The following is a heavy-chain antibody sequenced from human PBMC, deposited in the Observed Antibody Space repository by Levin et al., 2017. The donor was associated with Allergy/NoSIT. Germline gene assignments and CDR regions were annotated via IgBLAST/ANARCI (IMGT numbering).Heavy chain of an antibody. D-gene: IGHD6-13*01. CDR2: ISGGGSP. CDR1: GFTFSSYA. J-gene: IGHJ4*02. CDR3: AKWRGQQSEFDY. V-gene: IGHV3-23*01. Sequence: ASETLSLTCVASGFTFSSYAMNWVRQAPGKGLEWVSAISGGGSPSYAGSVRGRFTISRDISKNTLYLQMNSVKAEDTAVYFCAKWRGQQSEFDYWGQGTLVTVSS.